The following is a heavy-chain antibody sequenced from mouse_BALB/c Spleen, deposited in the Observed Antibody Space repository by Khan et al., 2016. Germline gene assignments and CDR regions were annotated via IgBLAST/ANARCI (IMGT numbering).Heavy chain of an antibody. D-gene: IGHD1-1*01. J-gene: IGHJ1*03. V-gene: IGHV7-3*02. CDR1: EFTFTDYY. CDR3: ASDLYYCYYWFLDF. Sequence: EVELVESGGGLVQPGGSLRLSCTTSEFTFTDYYMSWVRQPPGEALEWLGFARNKANGYTTDYSTSVKGRFTISRDNSQSILYLQMNTLRAEDSATYYCASDLYYCYYWFLDFCGTGTTVTVSS. CDR2: ARNKANGYTT.